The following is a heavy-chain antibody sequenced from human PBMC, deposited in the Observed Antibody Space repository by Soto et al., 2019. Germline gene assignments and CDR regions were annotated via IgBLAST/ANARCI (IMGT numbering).Heavy chain of an antibody. CDR1: GFTFSSYS. Sequence: PGGSLRLSCAASGFTFSSYSMNWVRQAPGKGLEWVSSISSSSSYIYYADSVKGRFTISRDNAKNSLYLQMNSLRAEDTAVYYCARDSLVWSGYYTPLNMDVWGKGTTVTVSS. D-gene: IGHD3-3*01. CDR2: ISSSSSYI. CDR3: ARDSLVWSGYYTPLNMDV. J-gene: IGHJ6*03. V-gene: IGHV3-21*01.